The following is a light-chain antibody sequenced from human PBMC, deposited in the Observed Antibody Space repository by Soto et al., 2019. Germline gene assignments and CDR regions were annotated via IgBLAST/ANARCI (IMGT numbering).Light chain of an antibody. Sequence: QSVLTQPLSVSAAPGQKVTISCSGSSSNIGNNYVSWYQQLPGTAPKLLIYDNNKRPSGIPDRFSGSKSGTSATLGITGLQSGDEADYYCGTWDSNLSGVVFGGGTKLTV. CDR3: GTWDSNLSGVV. J-gene: IGLJ2*01. V-gene: IGLV1-51*01. CDR1: SSNIGNNY. CDR2: DNN.